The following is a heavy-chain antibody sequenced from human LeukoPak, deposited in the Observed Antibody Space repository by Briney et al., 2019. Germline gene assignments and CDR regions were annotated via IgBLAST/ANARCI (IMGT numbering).Heavy chain of an antibody. V-gene: IGHV3-48*02. D-gene: IGHD3-22*01. J-gene: IGHJ4*02. CDR3: ARDDSYYYDSSGAY. CDR1: GFTFSTYW. CDR2: ISSSSSTI. Sequence: GGSLRLSCAASGFTFSTYWMTWVRQAPGKGLEWVSYISSSSSTIYYADSVKGRFTISRDNAKNSLYLQMNSLRDEDTAVYYCARDDSYYYDSSGAYWGQGTLVTVSS.